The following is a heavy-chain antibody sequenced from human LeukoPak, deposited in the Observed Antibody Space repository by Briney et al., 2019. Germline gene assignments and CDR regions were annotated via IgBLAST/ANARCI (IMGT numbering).Heavy chain of an antibody. V-gene: IGHV1-2*02. Sequence: GASVKVSCKASGYTFTGYYLHWVRQAPGQGLEWMGLINPNSGGTNYAQKFQGRVTMTRDTSISTAYMELSSLSSDDTAVYYCARGLVRGVNWFDPWGQGTLVTVSS. D-gene: IGHD3-10*01. CDR2: INPNSGGT. CDR1: GYTFTGYY. J-gene: IGHJ5*02. CDR3: ARGLVRGVNWFDP.